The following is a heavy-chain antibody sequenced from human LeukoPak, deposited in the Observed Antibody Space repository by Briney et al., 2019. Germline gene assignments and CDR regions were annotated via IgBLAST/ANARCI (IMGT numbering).Heavy chain of an antibody. D-gene: IGHD1-26*01. J-gene: IGHJ5*02. CDR2: TYLRSEWHT. V-gene: IGHV6-1*01. Sequence: SQTLSLTCDVSGDSVSNNNGAWNGIRQSPSRGLEWLGRTYLRSEWHTDYAVSVKGRIAITADTSKNQFSLQLASVTPEDTAVYYCASGWALSWGQGSLVTVSS. CDR3: ASGWALS. CDR1: GDSVSNNNGA.